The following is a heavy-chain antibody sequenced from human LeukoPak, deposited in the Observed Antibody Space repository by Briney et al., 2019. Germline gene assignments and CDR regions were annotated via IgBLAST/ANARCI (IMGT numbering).Heavy chain of an antibody. CDR2: IIPIFGTA. D-gene: IGHD1-26*01. CDR3: ARGSVGSYYYYYGMDV. CDR1: GGTFSSYA. V-gene: IGHV1-69*13. Sequence: SVKVSCKASGGTFSSYAISWVRQAPGQGLEWMGGIIPIFGTANYAQKFQGRVTIAADESTSTAYMELSSLRSEDTAVYYCARGSVGSYYYYYGMDVWGQGTTVTVSS. J-gene: IGHJ6*02.